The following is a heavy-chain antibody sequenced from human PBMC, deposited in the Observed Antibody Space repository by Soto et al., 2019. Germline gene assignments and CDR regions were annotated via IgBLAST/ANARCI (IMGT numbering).Heavy chain of an antibody. V-gene: IGHV4-59*01. Sequence: PSETLSLTCTVSGGSISSYYWSWIRQPPGKGLEWIGYIYYSVSTNYNPSLKSRVTISVDTSKKQFSLKLSSVTAADTAVYYCASLKITMVRGRVYYYGMDVWGQGTTVTVSS. J-gene: IGHJ6*02. D-gene: IGHD3-10*01. CDR3: ASLKITMVRGRVYYYGMDV. CDR1: GGSISSYY. CDR2: IYYSVST.